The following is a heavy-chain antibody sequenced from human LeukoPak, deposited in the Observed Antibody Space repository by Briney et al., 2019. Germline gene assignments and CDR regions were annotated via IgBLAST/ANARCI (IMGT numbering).Heavy chain of an antibody. CDR3: ARGFAAAGTFWFDP. CDR1: GGSISSYY. V-gene: IGHV4-59*01. D-gene: IGHD6-13*01. J-gene: IGHJ5*02. Sequence: SETLSLTCTVSGGSISSYYWSWIRQPPGKGLEWIGYIYYSGSTNYNPSLKSRVTISVDTSKNQLSLKLSSVTAADTAVYYCARGFAAAGTFWFDPWGQGTLVTVSS. CDR2: IYYSGST.